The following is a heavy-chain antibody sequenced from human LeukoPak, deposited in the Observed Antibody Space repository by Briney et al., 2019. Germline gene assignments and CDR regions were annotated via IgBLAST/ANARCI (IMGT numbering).Heavy chain of an antibody. Sequence: GASVKVSCKASGYTFTGYYMHWVRQAPGQGLEWMGWINPNSGGTNYAQKFQGRVTMTRDTSISTAYMELSRLRSDDTAVYYCARDGFGYSSSSEGGGYWGQGTLVTVSS. V-gene: IGHV1-2*02. CDR2: INPNSGGT. CDR3: ARDGFGYSSSSEGGGY. J-gene: IGHJ4*02. CDR1: GYTFTGYY. D-gene: IGHD6-6*01.